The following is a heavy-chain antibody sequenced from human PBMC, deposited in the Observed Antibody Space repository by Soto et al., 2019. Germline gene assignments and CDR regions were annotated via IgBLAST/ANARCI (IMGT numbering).Heavy chain of an antibody. CDR3: ARAGTVTTGWMDNWFDP. V-gene: IGHV6-1*01. Sequence: SQTLSLTCAISGDSVSSNSAAWNWIRQSPSRGLEWLGRTYYRSKWYNDYAVSVKSRITINPDTSKNQFSLQLNSVTPEDTAVYYCARAGTVTTGWMDNWFDPWGQGTLVTVSS. CDR2: TYYRSKWYN. J-gene: IGHJ5*02. D-gene: IGHD4-17*01. CDR1: GDSVSSNSAA.